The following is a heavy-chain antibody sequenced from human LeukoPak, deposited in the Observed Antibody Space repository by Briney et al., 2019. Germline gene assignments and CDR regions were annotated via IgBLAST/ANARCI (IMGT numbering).Heavy chain of an antibody. J-gene: IGHJ5*02. CDR1: GFSFSNYW. CDR2: IDNDGTTT. CDR3: VRDTPHTCFDP. V-gene: IGHV3-74*01. Sequence: GGSLRLSCTASGFSFSNYWMHWVRQGPGKGLVWVSQIDNDGTTTTYADSVEGRITISRDNARNTLYLQMNSLRAEDTAVYYCVRDTPHTCFDPRGQGTLVTVSS.